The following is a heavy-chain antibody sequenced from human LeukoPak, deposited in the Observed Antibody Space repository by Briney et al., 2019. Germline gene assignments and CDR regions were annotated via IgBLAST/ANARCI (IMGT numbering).Heavy chain of an antibody. CDR3: AKDREQWRVGGALDI. D-gene: IGHD6-19*01. Sequence: PGGSLRLSCAASGFTFSSYAMSWVRQAPGKGLEWVSTISGRGDGTYYADSVKGRFTISRDNSKNTLILQMNSLRAEDTAVYYCAKDREQWRVGGALDIWGQGTMVTVSS. J-gene: IGHJ3*02. V-gene: IGHV3-23*01. CDR2: ISGRGDGT. CDR1: GFTFSSYA.